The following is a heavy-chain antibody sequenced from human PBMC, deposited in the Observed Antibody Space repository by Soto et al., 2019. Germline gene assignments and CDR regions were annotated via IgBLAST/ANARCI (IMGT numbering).Heavy chain of an antibody. D-gene: IGHD6-19*01. CDR3: ARGGGSGWGNDAFDI. CDR1: VYTFTGYY. J-gene: IGHJ3*02. Sequence: ASVKGSCKASVYTFTGYYMHWVRQAPGQGLEWMGWINPNSGGTNYAQKFQGWVTMTRDTSISTAYMELSRLRSDDTAVYYCARGGGSGWGNDAFDIWGQGTMVTVSS. V-gene: IGHV1-2*04. CDR2: INPNSGGT.